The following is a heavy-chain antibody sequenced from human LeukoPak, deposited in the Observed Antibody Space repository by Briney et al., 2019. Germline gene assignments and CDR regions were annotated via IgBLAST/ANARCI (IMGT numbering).Heavy chain of an antibody. Sequence: ASVTVSFKASGYTFTSYYMHWVRQAPGQGLEWMGIINPSGGSISYEQKFQGRVTMTRDMSTSTVYMELSSLRSEDTAVYYCARAYDILTGYYIFDYWGQGTLVTVSS. J-gene: IGHJ4*02. V-gene: IGHV1-46*01. CDR1: GYTFTSYY. CDR2: INPSGGSI. D-gene: IGHD3-9*01. CDR3: ARAYDILTGYYIFDY.